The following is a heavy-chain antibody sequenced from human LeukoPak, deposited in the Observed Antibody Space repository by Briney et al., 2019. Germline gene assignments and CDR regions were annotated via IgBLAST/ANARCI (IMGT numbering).Heavy chain of an antibody. CDR3: ARESNDILTGYYDY. V-gene: IGHV3-13*01. D-gene: IGHD3-9*01. Sequence: PGGSLRPSCAASGFTFSNYDFHWVRQVTGKGLEWVSAIGTVGDTHYPDSVKGRFTISRENAKNSLYLQMNSLRDGDTAVYYCARESNDILTGYYDYWGQGTLVTVSS. CDR2: IGTVGDT. J-gene: IGHJ4*02. CDR1: GFTFSNYD.